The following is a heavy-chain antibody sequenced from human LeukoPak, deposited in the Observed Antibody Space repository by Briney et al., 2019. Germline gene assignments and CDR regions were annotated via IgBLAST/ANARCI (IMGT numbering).Heavy chain of an antibody. J-gene: IGHJ3*02. CDR2: IYCSGST. CDR3: ARAMIDDAFDI. CDR1: GGSISSYY. D-gene: IGHD3-22*01. V-gene: IGHV4-59*01. Sequence: PSETLTLTCTVSGGSISSYYWSWIRQPPGKGLEWIGYIYCSGSTNYNPSLKSRVTISVDTSKNQFSLKLSSVTAADTAVYYCARAMIDDAFDIWGQGTMVTVSS.